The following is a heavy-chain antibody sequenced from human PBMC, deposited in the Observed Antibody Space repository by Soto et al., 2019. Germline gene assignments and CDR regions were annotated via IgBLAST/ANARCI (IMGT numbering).Heavy chain of an antibody. V-gene: IGHV4-30-4*01. J-gene: IGHJ5*02. Sequence: QVQLQESGPGLVKPSQTLSLTCTVSGGSISSGDYYWSWIRQPPGKGLEWIGYKYSSGFTSQHPCLHGRVTLSVDTSKTRFSLKLSSVSAADTAVYYCASADVEAGGFDPWGQGPLVTVSS. CDR1: GGSISSGDYY. CDR3: ASADVEAGGFDP. D-gene: IGHD3-10*01. CDR2: KYSSGFT.